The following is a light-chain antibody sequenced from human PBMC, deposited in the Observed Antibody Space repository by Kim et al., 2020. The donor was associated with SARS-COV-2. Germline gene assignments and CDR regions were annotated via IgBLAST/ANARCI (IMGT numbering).Light chain of an antibody. J-gene: IGKJ4*01. Sequence: EIVLTQSPGTLSLSPGERATLSCRASQSLSSNSLAWYQQKPGQAPRLFIYGASIRATGIPDRFSGSGSGTDFTLTISRLEPEDFAVYYCQQYGSSPLTFGGGTKVDIK. CDR1: QSLSSNS. CDR3: QQYGSSPLT. V-gene: IGKV3-20*01. CDR2: GAS.